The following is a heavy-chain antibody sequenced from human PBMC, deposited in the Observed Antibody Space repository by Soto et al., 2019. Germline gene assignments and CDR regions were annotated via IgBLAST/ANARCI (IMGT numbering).Heavy chain of an antibody. CDR3: AKDLCVQSGGSCYSPSVQQ. J-gene: IGHJ1*01. D-gene: IGHD2-15*01. Sequence: GGSLRLSCAASGFTFSSYGMHWVRQAPGKGLEWVAVISYDGSNKYYADSVKGRFTISRDNSKNTLYLQMNSLRAEDTAVYYCAKDLCVQSGGSCYSPSVQQWGQGTLVTVSS. CDR2: ISYDGSNK. V-gene: IGHV3-30*18. CDR1: GFTFSSYG.